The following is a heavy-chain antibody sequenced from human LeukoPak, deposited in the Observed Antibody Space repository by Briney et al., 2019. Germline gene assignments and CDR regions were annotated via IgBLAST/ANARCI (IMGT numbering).Heavy chain of an antibody. CDR2: MNPNSGNA. V-gene: IGHV1-8*01. J-gene: IGHJ4*02. CDR1: GYTFTSYD. CDR3: AREWGYCSSTSCWYYFDY. D-gene: IGHD2-2*01. Sequence: ASVKVSCKASGYTFTSYDISWVRQATGQGLEWMGWMNPNSGNAGYAQRFQGRVTMTRNNSISTAYMELTSLRAEDTAVYYCAREWGYCSSTSCWYYFDYWGQGTLVTVSS.